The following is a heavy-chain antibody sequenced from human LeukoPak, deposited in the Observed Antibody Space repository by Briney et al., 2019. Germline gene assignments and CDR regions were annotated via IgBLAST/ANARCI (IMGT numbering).Heavy chain of an antibody. Sequence: SQTLSLTCTVSGGSISSGGYYWSWIRQPPGKGLEWIGYIYHSGSTYYNPSLKSRVTISVDRSKNQFSLKLSSVTAADTAVYYCARWGITIAAAGAVDWFDPWGQGTLVTVSS. V-gene: IGHV4-30-2*01. D-gene: IGHD6-13*01. CDR2: IYHSGST. J-gene: IGHJ5*02. CDR3: ARWGITIAAAGAVDWFDP. CDR1: GGSISSGGYY.